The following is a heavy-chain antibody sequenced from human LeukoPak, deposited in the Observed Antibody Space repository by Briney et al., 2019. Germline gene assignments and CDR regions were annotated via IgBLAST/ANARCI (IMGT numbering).Heavy chain of an antibody. D-gene: IGHD2-15*01. CDR1: GASFNNYY. CDR3: ARPVYCSVTTCTGPLHI. CDR2: IDHVGRS. V-gene: IGHV4-34*01. J-gene: IGHJ3*02. Sequence: PSETLSLTCAVYGASFNNYYWAWIRQSPVEGLEWIGEIDHVGRSRYNPSLKSRLTISVDTSKNQFSLRLSSVTAADTALYFCARPVYCSVTTCTGPLHIWGQGTMVTVSS.